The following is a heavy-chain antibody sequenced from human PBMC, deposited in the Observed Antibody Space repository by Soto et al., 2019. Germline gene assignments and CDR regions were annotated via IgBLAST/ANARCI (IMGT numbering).Heavy chain of an antibody. CDR1: GFTFSSYW. CDR3: AKSLSAIPGDS. Sequence: GGSLRLSCAACGFTFSSYWMSWVRQGPGKGPEWVANIKQDGSEKYYVDSVKGRFTISRDNAKNSLYLQMTSLRAEDTAVYHCAKSLSAIPGDSWGQGTLVTVSS. CDR2: IKQDGSEK. J-gene: IGHJ4*02. D-gene: IGHD2-2*01. V-gene: IGHV3-7*05.